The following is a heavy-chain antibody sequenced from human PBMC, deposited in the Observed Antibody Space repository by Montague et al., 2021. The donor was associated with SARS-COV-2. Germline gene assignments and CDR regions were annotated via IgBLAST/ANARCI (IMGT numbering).Heavy chain of an antibody. V-gene: IGHV4-4*02. CDR1: GASITSSNW. D-gene: IGHD2-15*01. Sequence: SETLSLTCTVSGASITSSNWWNWVRQPPGKGLEWIGQIYHGGSTNYNPSLKSRLTLSLDKSKNQFSLNLSSVTAADTAVYYCARQIQQVVLSPAKLTNWFDPWGLGTLVTVAS. CDR2: IYHGGST. J-gene: IGHJ5*02. CDR3: ARQIQQVVLSPAKLTNWFDP.